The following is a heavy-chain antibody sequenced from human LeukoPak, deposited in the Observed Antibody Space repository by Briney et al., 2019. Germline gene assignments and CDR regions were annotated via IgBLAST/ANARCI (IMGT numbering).Heavy chain of an antibody. J-gene: IGHJ4*02. V-gene: IGHV4-59*08. Sequence: SETLPLTCTVSGGSISSYYWSWIRQPPGKGLEWIGYIYYSGSTNYNPSLKSRVTISVDTSKNQFSLKLNSVTAADTAVYYCARRRDYTYDYWGQGTLVTVSS. CDR3: ARRRDYTYDY. CDR2: IYYSGST. CDR1: GGSISSYY. D-gene: IGHD2-2*02.